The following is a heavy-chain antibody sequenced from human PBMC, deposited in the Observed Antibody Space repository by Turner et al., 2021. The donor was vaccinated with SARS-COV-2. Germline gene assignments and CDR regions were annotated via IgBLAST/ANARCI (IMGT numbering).Heavy chain of an antibody. CDR1: GYTFTSYG. CDR2: ISAYNGNT. CDR3: ARDRPSAATFLNFDY. D-gene: IGHD2-2*01. Sequence: QVQRVQSGAEVKKTGASVKVSCKASGYTFTSYGISWVRQAPGQGLEWMGWISAYNGNTNYAQKLQGRVTMTTDTPTSTAYMELRSLRSDDTAVYYCARDRPSAATFLNFDYWGHGTLVTVSS. J-gene: IGHJ4*01. V-gene: IGHV1-18*04.